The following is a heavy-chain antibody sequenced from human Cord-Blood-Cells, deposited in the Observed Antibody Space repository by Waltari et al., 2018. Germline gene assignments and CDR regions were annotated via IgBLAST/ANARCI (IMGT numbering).Heavy chain of an antibody. CDR2: IKSKTDGGTT. CDR1: GFTFSNAW. Sequence: EVQLVESGGGLVKPGGSLRLSCTASGFTFSNAWMSWVRQAPGTGLEWVGRIKSKTDGGTTDYAAPVKGRFTISRDDSKNTLYLQMNSLKTEDTAVYYCTTGSIAAAGSYNWFDPWGQGTLVTVSS. D-gene: IGHD6-13*01. V-gene: IGHV3-15*01. J-gene: IGHJ5*02. CDR3: TTGSIAAAGSYNWFDP.